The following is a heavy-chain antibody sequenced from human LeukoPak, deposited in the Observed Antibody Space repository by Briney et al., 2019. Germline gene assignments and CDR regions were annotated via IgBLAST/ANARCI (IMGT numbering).Heavy chain of an antibody. CDR3: ARRHLGIVVVPAATERVHNWFDP. CDR1: GGSFSGYY. V-gene: IGHV4-34*01. Sequence: KTSETLSLTCAVYGGSFSGYYWSWIRQPPGKGLEWIGEINHSGSTNYNPSLKSRVTISVDTSKNQFSLRLSSVTAADTAVYYCARRHLGIVVVPAATERVHNWFDPWGQRTLVTVSS. CDR2: INHSGST. D-gene: IGHD2-2*01. J-gene: IGHJ5*02.